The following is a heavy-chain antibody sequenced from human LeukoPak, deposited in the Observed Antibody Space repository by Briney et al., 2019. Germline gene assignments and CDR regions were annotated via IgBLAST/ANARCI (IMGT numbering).Heavy chain of an antibody. Sequence: SQTLSLTCTVSGGSISSSGYYWGWVRQPPGKGLEWIASIYYSGSTYYNPSLKSRVTISVDTSKNQLSLKLSSLTAADTAVYYCARHEYSGSYYGLSWFDPWGQGTLVTVSS. CDR2: IYYSGST. CDR3: ARHEYSGSYYGLSWFDP. J-gene: IGHJ5*02. D-gene: IGHD1-26*01. CDR1: GGSISSSGYY. V-gene: IGHV4-39*01.